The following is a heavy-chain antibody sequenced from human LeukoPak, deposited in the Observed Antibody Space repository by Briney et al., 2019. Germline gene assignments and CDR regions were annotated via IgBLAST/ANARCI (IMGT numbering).Heavy chain of an antibody. CDR1: GFTFSDYD. J-gene: IGHJ4*02. D-gene: IGHD1-1*01. CDR3: ASVAKERVGGVYYFDY. CDR2: IGTAGDT. V-gene: IGHV3-13*01. Sequence: GGSLRLSCAASGFTFSDYDMHSVRQATGKGLEWVSAIGTAGDTYYTGSVKGRFTISRENAKNSLYLQMISLRAGDTAVYYCASVAKERVGGVYYFDYWGQGTLVTVSS.